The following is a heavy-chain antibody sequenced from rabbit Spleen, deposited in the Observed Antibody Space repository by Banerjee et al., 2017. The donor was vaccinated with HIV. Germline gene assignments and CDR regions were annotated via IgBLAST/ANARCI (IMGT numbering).Heavy chain of an antibody. CDR1: GVSFTNNNY. Sequence: QSLEESGGDLVKPGASLTLTCTASGVSFTNNNYMCWVRQAPGKGLEWIACIDTNDGDTDYANWPKGRFTISKTSSTTVTLQMTSLTAADTATYFCARDLVAVIGWNFNLWGPGTLVTVS. D-gene: IGHD4-2*01. V-gene: IGHV1S40*01. J-gene: IGHJ4*01. CDR3: ARDLVAVIGWNFNL. CDR2: IDTNDGDT.